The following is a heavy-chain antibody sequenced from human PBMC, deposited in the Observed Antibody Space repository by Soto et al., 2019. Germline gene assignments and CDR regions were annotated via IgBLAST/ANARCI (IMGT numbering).Heavy chain of an antibody. J-gene: IGHJ5*02. CDR1: GFTFSNYW. CDR2: IKQDGSEE. D-gene: IGHD3-3*02. CDR3: ARIGTSRNGGFDP. Sequence: EVQLVESGGGLVQPGGSLRLSCAASGFTFSNYWMTWVRQAPGTGLEWVANIKQDGSEEYYVDSVKGRFTISRDNAKNSLYLEMNSLRDEHTALYYCARIGTSRNGGFDPWGQGTLVTVSS. V-gene: IGHV3-7*01.